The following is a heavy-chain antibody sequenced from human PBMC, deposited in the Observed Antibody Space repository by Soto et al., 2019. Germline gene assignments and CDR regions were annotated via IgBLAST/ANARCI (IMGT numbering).Heavy chain of an antibody. CDR2: ISGSGYNT. CDR1: GFTFSTYG. J-gene: IGHJ3*02. V-gene: IGHV3-23*01. CDR3: VKQLLSLIVVADAFDI. D-gene: IGHD3-22*01. Sequence: EVQLLESGGTVVQPEGSLRLSCAASGFTFSTYGVSWVRQAPGKGLEWVSSISGSGYNTFYADSVKGRFTISRDNSNNTVHLLMNNLRADDTALYYCVKQLLSLIVVADAFDIWGQGTMVTVSS.